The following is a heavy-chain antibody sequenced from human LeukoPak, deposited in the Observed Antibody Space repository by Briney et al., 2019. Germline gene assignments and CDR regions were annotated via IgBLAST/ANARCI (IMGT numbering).Heavy chain of an antibody. CDR2: ISGDSNYI. CDR3: ARLGESTTDFDY. Sequence: PGGSLRLSCVVSGFTFNTYTINWVRQAPGKGLEWVSAISGDSNYIYYADSVKGRFTISRDNARNSAYLQMNSLRAEDTAVYYCARLGESTTDFDYWGQGTLVTVSS. V-gene: IGHV3-21*01. CDR1: GFTFNTYT. D-gene: IGHD1-14*01. J-gene: IGHJ4*02.